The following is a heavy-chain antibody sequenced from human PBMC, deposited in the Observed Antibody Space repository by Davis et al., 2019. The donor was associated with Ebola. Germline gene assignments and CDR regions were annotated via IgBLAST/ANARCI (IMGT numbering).Heavy chain of an antibody. Sequence: GGSLRLSCAASGFTFTTYSMNWVRQAPGKGLEWVSSISSSSSYIYYADSVKCRFTIARDNAKNSLYLQMNSLRAEETAVYYCARDAYYYDSSGYYVYFDYWGQGTLVTVSS. V-gene: IGHV3-21*01. CDR1: GFTFTTYS. CDR3: ARDAYYYDSSGYYVYFDY. D-gene: IGHD3-22*01. CDR2: ISSSSSYI. J-gene: IGHJ4*02.